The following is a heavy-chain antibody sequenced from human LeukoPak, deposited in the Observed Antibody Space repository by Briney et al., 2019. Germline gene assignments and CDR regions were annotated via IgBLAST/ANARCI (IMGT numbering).Heavy chain of an antibody. D-gene: IGHD2-2*01. CDR3: ARGASYCSSTSCYPDY. Sequence: GESLKISCKGSGYSFTSYWIGWVRQMPGNGLEWMGIIYPGDSDTRYSPSFQGQVTISADKSISTAYLQWSSLKASDTAMYYCARGASYCSSTSCYPDYWGQGTLVTVSS. J-gene: IGHJ4*02. CDR1: GYSFTSYW. CDR2: IYPGDSDT. V-gene: IGHV5-51*01.